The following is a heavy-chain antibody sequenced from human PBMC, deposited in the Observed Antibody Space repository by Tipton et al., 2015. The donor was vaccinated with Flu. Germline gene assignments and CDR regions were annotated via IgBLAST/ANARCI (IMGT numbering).Heavy chain of an antibody. CDR1: GYSFTSYW. Sequence: QLVQSGAEVKKPGESLKISCKGSGYSFTSYWIGWVRQMPGKGLEWMGIIYPGDSDTRYSPSFQGQVTISADKSISTAYLQWSSLRAADPAMYYWARFGGYSSPLFDPWGQGTLVPVSS. CDR3: ARFGGYSSPLFDP. D-gene: IGHD6-13*01. CDR2: IYPGDSDT. V-gene: IGHV5-51*01. J-gene: IGHJ5*02.